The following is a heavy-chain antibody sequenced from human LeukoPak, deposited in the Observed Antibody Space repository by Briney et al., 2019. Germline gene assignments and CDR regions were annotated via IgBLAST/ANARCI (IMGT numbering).Heavy chain of an antibody. J-gene: IGHJ6*03. D-gene: IGHD3-3*01. CDR3: ARVTQSVFWSGYPLGYMDV. CDR2: FDPEDGET. Sequence: ASVKVSCKVSGYTLTELSMHWVRQAPGKGLEWMGGFDPEDGETIYAQKFQGRVTMTRDTSISTAYMELSRLRSDDTAVYYCARVTQSVFWSGYPLGYMDVWGKGTTVTVSS. V-gene: IGHV1-24*01. CDR1: GYTLTELS.